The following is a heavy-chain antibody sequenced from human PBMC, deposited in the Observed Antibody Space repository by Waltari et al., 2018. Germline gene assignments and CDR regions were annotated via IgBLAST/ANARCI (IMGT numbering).Heavy chain of an antibody. CDR3: ARPRGSAPLYYYGMDV. D-gene: IGHD3-10*01. CDR2: ISYDGSNK. V-gene: IGHV3-30*03. CDR1: GFTFSSYG. Sequence: QVQLVESGGGVVQPGRSLRLSCAASGFTFSSYGMHWVRQAPGKGLEWVAVISYDGSNKYEADSVKGRFTISRDNSKNTLYLQMNSLRAEDTAVYYCARPRGSAPLYYYGMDVWGQGTTVTVSS. J-gene: IGHJ6*02.